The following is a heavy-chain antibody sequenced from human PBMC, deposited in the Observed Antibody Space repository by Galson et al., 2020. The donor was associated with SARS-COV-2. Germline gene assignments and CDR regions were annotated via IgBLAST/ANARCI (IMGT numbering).Heavy chain of an antibody. CDR3: ERYTTSSVAFDY. D-gene: IGHD6-6*01. Sequence: SETLSLTCSASGGPISSDNWSWIRQPPGKGLEWIGSFHSDGSTNYNSSLKSRVTISVDTSKNQFSLNLTSVTAADTAVYYCERYTTSSVAFDYWGQGTLVTVSS. CDR2: FHSDGST. CDR1: GGPISSDN. J-gene: IGHJ4*02. V-gene: IGHV4-59*08.